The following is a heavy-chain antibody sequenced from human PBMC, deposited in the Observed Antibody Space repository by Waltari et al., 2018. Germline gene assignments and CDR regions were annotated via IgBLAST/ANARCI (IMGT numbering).Heavy chain of an antibody. J-gene: IGHJ4*02. V-gene: IGHV3-23*03. CDR3: AKDWDYGEYGFFDY. Sequence: EVQLLESGGGLVQPGGSLRLSCAASGFTFSSYAMSWVRQAPGKGLEWVSVIYSGGSTYYADSVKGRFTISRDNSKNTLYLQMNSLRAEDTAVYYCAKDWDYGEYGFFDYWGQGTLVIVSS. CDR2: IYSGGST. D-gene: IGHD4-17*01. CDR1: GFTFSSYA.